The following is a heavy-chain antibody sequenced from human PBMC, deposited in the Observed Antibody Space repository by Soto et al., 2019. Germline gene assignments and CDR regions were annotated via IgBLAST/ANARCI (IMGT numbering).Heavy chain of an antibody. CDR1: GFTFSDYY. Sequence: GGSLRLSCAASGFTFSDYYMSWIRQAPGKGLEWVSYISSSGSTIYYADSVKGRFTISRDNAKNSLYLQMNSLRAEDTAVYHCAREAIVATNDYYMDVWGKGTTVTVSS. CDR3: AREAIVATNDYYMDV. D-gene: IGHD5-12*01. CDR2: ISSSGSTI. J-gene: IGHJ6*03. V-gene: IGHV3-11*01.